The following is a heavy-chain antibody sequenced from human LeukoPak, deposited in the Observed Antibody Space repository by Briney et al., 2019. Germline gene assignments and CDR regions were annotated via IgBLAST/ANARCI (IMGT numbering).Heavy chain of an antibody. D-gene: IGHD3-16*01. CDR3: ARAWGDYYYYYYMDV. CDR1: GFTFSSYS. CDR2: ISSSSSYI. Sequence: GGSLRLSCAASGFTFSSYSMNWVRQAPGKGLEWVSSISSSSSYIYYADSVKGRFTISRDNAKNSLYLQMNSLRAEDTAVYYCARAWGDYYYYYYMDVWGKGTTVTVSS. J-gene: IGHJ6*03. V-gene: IGHV3-21*01.